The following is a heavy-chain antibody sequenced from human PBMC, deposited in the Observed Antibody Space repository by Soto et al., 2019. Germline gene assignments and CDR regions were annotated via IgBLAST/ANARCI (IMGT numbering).Heavy chain of an antibody. V-gene: IGHV3-23*01. Sequence: EVQLLESGGGWVHPGGSLRLSCAASEFPFTISPMGWARQAPGKGLEWVSGIRGGVGRTYYADSVEGRFTISRDNSKNTLYLQMNSLRAEDTAVYYCAKDFYGDYPDYFGSWGQGTRVTVSS. CDR2: IRGGVGRT. CDR3: AKDFYGDYPDYFGS. CDR1: EFPFTISP. D-gene: IGHD4-17*01. J-gene: IGHJ4*02.